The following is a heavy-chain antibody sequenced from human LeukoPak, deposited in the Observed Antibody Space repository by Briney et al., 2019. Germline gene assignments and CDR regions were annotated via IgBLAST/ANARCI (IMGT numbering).Heavy chain of an antibody. CDR2: ISRGGDST. V-gene: IGHV3-23*01. CDR3: AKFLGVSVWYGISGP. Sequence: GGSLRLSCAASGFTFTSYAMNWVRQAPGKGLEWVSSISRGGDSTYYADSVKGRFTISRDNSKNTVFLQMNSLRAEDTAVYYCAKFLGVSVWYGISGPWGQGTLVTVSS. D-gene: IGHD3-10*01. CDR1: GFTFTSYA. J-gene: IGHJ5*02.